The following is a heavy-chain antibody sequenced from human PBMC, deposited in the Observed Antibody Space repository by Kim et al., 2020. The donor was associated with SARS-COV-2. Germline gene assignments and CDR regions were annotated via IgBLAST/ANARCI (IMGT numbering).Heavy chain of an antibody. CDR1: GYTFTSYA. D-gene: IGHD6-6*01. CDR3: ARETAARPPGYYYYYYGMDV. V-gene: IGHV7-4-1*02. CDR2: INTNTGNP. J-gene: IGHJ6*02. Sequence: ASVKVSCKASGYTFTSYAMNWVRQAPGQGLEWMGWINTNTGNPTYAQGFTGRFVFSLDTSVSTAYLQISSLKAEDTAVYYCARETAARPPGYYYYYYGMDVWGQGTTVTVSS.